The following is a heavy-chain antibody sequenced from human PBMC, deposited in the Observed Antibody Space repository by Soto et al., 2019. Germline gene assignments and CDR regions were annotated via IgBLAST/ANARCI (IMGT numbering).Heavy chain of an antibody. CDR3: ASIRGLNYSNY. Sequence: SETLSLTCTVSGGSISSYYWSWIRQPPGKGPEWIAWLYYSGSANYNPSLKSRVTISVDPSKNQFSLKLTSVTAADTAVYYCASIRGLNYSNYWGQGIQVTVSS. CDR2: LYYSGSA. CDR1: GGSISSYY. J-gene: IGHJ4*02. V-gene: IGHV4-59*08.